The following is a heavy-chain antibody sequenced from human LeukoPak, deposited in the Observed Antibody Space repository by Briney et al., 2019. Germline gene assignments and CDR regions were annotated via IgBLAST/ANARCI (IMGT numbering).Heavy chain of an antibody. J-gene: IGHJ4*02. V-gene: IGHV4-59*08. CDR2: IYYTGNT. CDR3: ARLDDSSGYLVDY. CDR1: GDSISSYY. Sequence: PSETLSLTCTVSGDSISSYYWSWVRQPPGKGLEWIGYIYYTGNTNYNPSLKSRVTISVDTSKNQFSLKLNSVTAADTAVYYCARLDDSSGYLVDYWGQGTLVTVSS. D-gene: IGHD3-22*01.